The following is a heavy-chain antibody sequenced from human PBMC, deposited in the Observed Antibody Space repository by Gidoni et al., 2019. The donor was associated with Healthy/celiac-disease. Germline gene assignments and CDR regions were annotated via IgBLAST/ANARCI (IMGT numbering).Heavy chain of an antibody. CDR1: GFTFSHAW. V-gene: IGHV3-15*01. CDR2: IKSKTDGGTT. CDR3: TTERGYYDSSGSGANWFDP. J-gene: IGHJ5*02. Sequence: EVQLVESGGGLVKPGGSLSLSCAASGFTFSHAWMSWVRQAPGKGLEWVGRIKSKTDGGTTDYAAPVKGRFTISRDDSKNTLYLQMNSLKTEDTAVYYCTTERGYYDSSGSGANWFDPWGQGTLVTVSS. D-gene: IGHD3-22*01.